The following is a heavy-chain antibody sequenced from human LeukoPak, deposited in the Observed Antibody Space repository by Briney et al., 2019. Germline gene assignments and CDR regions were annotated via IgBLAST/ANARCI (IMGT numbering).Heavy chain of an antibody. Sequence: QTLSLTCAISGDSVSTNSAAWNWIRQSPSRGLEWLGRTYYRSKWYNDYAVSVKSRITINPDTSNNQFSLQLNSVTPEDTAVYYCARDKGGSGYDHLDSWGQGTLVTVSS. D-gene: IGHD5-12*01. CDR3: ARDKGGSGYDHLDS. CDR2: TYYRSKWYN. CDR1: GDSVSTNSAA. J-gene: IGHJ4*02. V-gene: IGHV6-1*01.